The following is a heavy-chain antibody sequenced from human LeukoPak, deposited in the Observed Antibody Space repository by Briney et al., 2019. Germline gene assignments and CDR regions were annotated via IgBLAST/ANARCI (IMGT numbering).Heavy chain of an antibody. CDR2: IYYSGST. V-gene: IGHV4-59*01. D-gene: IGHD4-17*01. J-gene: IGHJ4*02. Sequence: SETLSLTCTVSGGSISSYYWSWIRQPPGKGLEWIGYIYYSGSTNYNPSLKSRVTISVDTSKNQFSLKLSSVTAADTAVYYCARMTTVATGIDYWGQGTLVTVSS. CDR3: ARMTTVATGIDY. CDR1: GGSISSYY.